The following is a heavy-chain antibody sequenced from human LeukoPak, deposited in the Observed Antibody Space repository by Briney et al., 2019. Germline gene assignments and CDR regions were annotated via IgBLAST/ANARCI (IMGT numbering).Heavy chain of an antibody. J-gene: IGHJ6*03. CDR2: IRYDGSNK. CDR1: GFTFSSYG. Sequence: AGSLRLSCAASGFTFSSYGMHWVRQAPGKGLEWVAFIRYDGSNKYYADSVKGRFTISRDNSKNTLYLQMNSLRAEDTAVYYCAKGGDRTYYYYYMDVWGKGTTVTISS. D-gene: IGHD2-21*02. V-gene: IGHV3-30*02. CDR3: AKGGDRTYYYYYMDV.